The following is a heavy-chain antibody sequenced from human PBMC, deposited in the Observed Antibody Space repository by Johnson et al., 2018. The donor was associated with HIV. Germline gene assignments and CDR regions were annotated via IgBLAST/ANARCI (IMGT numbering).Heavy chain of an antibody. CDR2: INWNGGSK. Sequence: VQLVESGGGVVRPGGSLRLSCAASGFTFDDYGMSWVRQAPGKGLEWVSGINWNGGSKGYGDSVKGRFTISRDNAKNSRYMQMNSLRAEDTALYYCGRGVGGAGDDAFDIWGQGTMVTVSS. CDR1: GFTFDDYG. CDR3: GRGVGGAGDDAFDI. D-gene: IGHD2-21*01. J-gene: IGHJ3*02. V-gene: IGHV3-20*04.